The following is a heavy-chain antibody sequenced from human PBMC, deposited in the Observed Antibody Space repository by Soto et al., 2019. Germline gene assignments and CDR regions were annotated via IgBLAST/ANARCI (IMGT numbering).Heavy chain of an antibody. CDR2: IKSKTDGGTT. CDR3: TTDPEYYDFWSGYQYWFDP. D-gene: IGHD3-3*01. Sequence: GGSLRLSCAASGFTFSNAWMSWVRQAPGKGLEWVGRIKSKTDGGTTDYAAPVKGRFTISRDDSKNTLYLQMNSLKTEDTAVYYCTTDPEYYDFWSGYQYWFDPWGQGTLVTVSS. CDR1: GFTFSNAW. J-gene: IGHJ5*02. V-gene: IGHV3-15*01.